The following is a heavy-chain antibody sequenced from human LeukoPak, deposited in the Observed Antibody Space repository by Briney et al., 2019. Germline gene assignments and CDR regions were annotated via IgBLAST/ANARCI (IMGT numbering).Heavy chain of an antibody. D-gene: IGHD2/OR15-2a*01. J-gene: IGHJ4*02. CDR2: ISAYNGNT. Sequence: GASVKVSCKASGDTFTSYGISWVRQAPGQGLECMGWISAYNGNTNYAQKLEGRVTMTIDTSTSTAYMELRSLRSDDTAVYYCARVWDPIVYPPICYFDYWGQGTLVTVSS. V-gene: IGHV1-18*01. CDR1: GDTFTSYG. CDR3: ARVWDPIVYPPICYFDY.